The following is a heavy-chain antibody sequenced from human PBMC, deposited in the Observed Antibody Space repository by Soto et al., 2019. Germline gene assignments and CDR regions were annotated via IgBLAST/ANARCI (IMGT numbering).Heavy chain of an antibody. CDR2: INAGNGNT. Sequence: ASVKVSCKASGGTFSSYAISWVRQAPGQGLECIGWINAGNGNTKYSQKFQGRVTITRDTSASTAYMELSSRRSEDTAVYDCARDSGIGSSSFEFDYWGQGTLVTVSS. CDR1: GGTFSSYA. D-gene: IGHD6-6*01. CDR3: ARDSGIGSSSFEFDY. J-gene: IGHJ4*02. V-gene: IGHV1-3*01.